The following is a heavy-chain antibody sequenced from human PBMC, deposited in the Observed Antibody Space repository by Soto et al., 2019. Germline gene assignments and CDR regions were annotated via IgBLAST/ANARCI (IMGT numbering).Heavy chain of an antibody. D-gene: IGHD2-8*01. CDR1: GGFVNSDTHS. V-gene: IGHV4-61*01. Sequence: SETLSLTCTVSGGFVNSDTHSWSWIRQTPGKRLEWIGFIYSGGSTKNPSLRSRVTMSVDTSKNQFYLKVRSVIVADAAVYHCARFVRSCSAHTCSNRAVGWGQGITVTGSS. CDR2: IYSGGST. J-gene: IGHJ6*02. CDR3: ARFVRSCSAHTCSNRAVG.